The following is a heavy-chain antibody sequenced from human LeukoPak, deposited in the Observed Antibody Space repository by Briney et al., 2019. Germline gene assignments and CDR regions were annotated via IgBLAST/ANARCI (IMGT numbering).Heavy chain of an antibody. J-gene: IGHJ4*02. Sequence: PGGSLRLSCAASGFTFSSYWMSWVRQAPGKGLEWVANIKQDGSEKYYVDSVKGRFTVSRDNAKNSLYLQMNSLRAEDTAIYYCARGLHSRLYDSSVYYPYWGQGTLVTVSS. D-gene: IGHD3-22*01. V-gene: IGHV3-7*01. CDR1: GFTFSSYW. CDR2: IKQDGSEK. CDR3: ARGLHSRLYDSSVYYPY.